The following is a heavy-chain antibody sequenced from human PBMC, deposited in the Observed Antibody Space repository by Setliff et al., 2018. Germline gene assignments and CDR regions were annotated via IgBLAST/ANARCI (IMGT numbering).Heavy chain of an antibody. V-gene: IGHV5-51*01. CDR3: AREHVSGHSEY. J-gene: IGHJ4*02. Sequence: GESLKISCKAAGYRFTKYWIGWVRQMPGKGLEWMGIIDPADSDTTYSPSFQGQVTISADKSISTAYLQWSSLKASDTAMYYCAREHVSGHSEYWGQGTLVTVSS. CDR1: GYRFTKYW. D-gene: IGHD1-26*01. CDR2: IDPADSDT.